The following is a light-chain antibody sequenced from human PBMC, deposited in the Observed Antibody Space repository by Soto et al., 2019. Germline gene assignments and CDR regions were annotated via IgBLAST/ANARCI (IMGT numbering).Light chain of an antibody. V-gene: IGLV1-47*02. CDR2: CND. CDR1: SSNIGTNY. J-gene: IGLJ3*02. CDR3: ATRDNSLSRWV. Sequence: QSVLTQQPSASGTPGQRVTISCSGSSSNIGTNYVYWYKQLPGTAPKLLIFCNDQLPSGVPDRLSGSKSGTSASLAISGLRSEDAADYYCATRDNSLSRWVFGGGTKLTVL.